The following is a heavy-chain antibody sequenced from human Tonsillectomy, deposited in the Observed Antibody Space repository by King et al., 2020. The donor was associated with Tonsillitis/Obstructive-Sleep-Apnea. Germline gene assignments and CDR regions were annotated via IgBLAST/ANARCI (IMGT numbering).Heavy chain of an antibody. J-gene: IGHJ6*03. CDR2: IKSKTDGGTT. V-gene: IGHV3-15*01. CDR1: GFTFRNAW. D-gene: IGHD2-2*01. CDR3: TTGGRIGVVPGARVPYSYYYMDV. Sequence: VQLVESGGGLVKPGGSLRLSCAASGFTFRNAWMNWVRQAPGKGLEWVGRIKSKTDGGTTDYAAPVKGRFTISRDDSKTTLYLQMNSLKTEDTAVYYCTTGGRIGVVPGARVPYSYYYMDVWGNGTAVIVSS.